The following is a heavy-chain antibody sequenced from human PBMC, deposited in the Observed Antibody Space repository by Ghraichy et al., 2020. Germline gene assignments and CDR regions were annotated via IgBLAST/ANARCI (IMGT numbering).Heavy chain of an antibody. D-gene: IGHD2-2*01. CDR1: GGSISGYY. J-gene: IGHJ4*02. Sequence: SETLSLTCSVSGGSISGYYWSWIRQPPGKGLEWIGYIYYRGDTNYNPSLESRVTMFVDTSKNQVSLRLSSVTAADTAVYYCAREGDTVVVPSARSVSLGSYFDYWGQGKLVTVSS. CDR2: IYYRGDT. CDR3: AREGDTVVVPSARSVSLGSYFDY. V-gene: IGHV4-59*01.